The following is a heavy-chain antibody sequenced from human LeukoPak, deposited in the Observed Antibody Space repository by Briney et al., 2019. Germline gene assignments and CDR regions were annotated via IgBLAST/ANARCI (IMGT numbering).Heavy chain of an antibody. D-gene: IGHD3-10*01. CDR3: ARQHGSGSYYRRAIDY. Sequence: GESLKISFEASGYSFTTYWIGWVRQMPGKGLEWMGIIYPGDSDTRYSPSFQGQVTISADKSITTAYLQWSSLKASDTAMYYCARQHGSGSYYRRAIDYWGQGTLVTVSS. J-gene: IGHJ4*02. CDR1: GYSFTTYW. CDR2: IYPGDSDT. V-gene: IGHV5-51*01.